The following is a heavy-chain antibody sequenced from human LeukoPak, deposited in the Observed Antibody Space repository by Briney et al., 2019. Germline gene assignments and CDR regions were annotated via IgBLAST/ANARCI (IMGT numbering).Heavy chain of an antibody. V-gene: IGHV3-30*04. J-gene: IGHJ3*02. D-gene: IGHD3-22*01. CDR3: AKGTSDSSGYYYEGAFDI. CDR1: GFTINTYA. CDR2: ISHDGTYK. Sequence: PGRSLRLSCAASGFTINTYAMTWVRQAPGKGLESVAVISHDGTYKNYADSVKGRFTISRDTSKNTVYLQMNSLRAEDTAVYYCAKGTSDSSGYYYEGAFDIWGQGTMVTVSS.